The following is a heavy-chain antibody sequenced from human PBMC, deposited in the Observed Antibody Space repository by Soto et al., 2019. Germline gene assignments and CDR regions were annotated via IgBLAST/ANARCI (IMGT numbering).Heavy chain of an antibody. Sequence: QITLKESGPTLVKPTQTLTLTCTFSGFSLSMSGVGVGWIRQPPGKALEWLALIYWDDDKRYSPSLKSRHTITKDTSKNQVVLTMTNMDPVDTATYYCARGLRYCSSTNCPNCFDPWGQGTLVTVSS. CDR1: GFSLSMSGVG. D-gene: IGHD2-2*01. CDR2: IYWDDDK. J-gene: IGHJ5*02. V-gene: IGHV2-5*02. CDR3: ARGLRYCSSTNCPNCFDP.